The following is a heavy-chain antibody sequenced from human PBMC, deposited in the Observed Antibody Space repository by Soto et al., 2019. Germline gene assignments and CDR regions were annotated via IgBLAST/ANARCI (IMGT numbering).Heavy chain of an antibody. CDR3: AREGRCSGGSCYPRGYYGMDV. J-gene: IGHJ6*02. Sequence: LRLSCAASGFTFSSYEMNWVRQAPGKGLEWVSYISSSGSTIYYADSVKGRFTISRDNAKNSLYLQMNSLRAEDTAVYYCAREGRCSGGSCYPRGYYGMDVWGQGTTVTVSS. CDR1: GFTFSSYE. V-gene: IGHV3-48*03. CDR2: ISSSGSTI. D-gene: IGHD2-15*01.